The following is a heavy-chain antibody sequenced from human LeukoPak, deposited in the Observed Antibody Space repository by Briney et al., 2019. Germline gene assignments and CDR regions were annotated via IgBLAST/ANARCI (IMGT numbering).Heavy chain of an antibody. D-gene: IGHD6-19*01. CDR1: GGSISSYY. CDR2: IYYSGST. V-gene: IGHV4-59*08. Sequence: SETLSLTCTVSGGSISSYYWSWIRQPPGKGLEWIGYIYYSGSTNYNPSLKSRVTISVDTSKNQFSLKLSSVTAADTAVYYCATRGSSGWYFDYWGQGTLVTVSS. J-gene: IGHJ4*02. CDR3: ATRGSSGWYFDY.